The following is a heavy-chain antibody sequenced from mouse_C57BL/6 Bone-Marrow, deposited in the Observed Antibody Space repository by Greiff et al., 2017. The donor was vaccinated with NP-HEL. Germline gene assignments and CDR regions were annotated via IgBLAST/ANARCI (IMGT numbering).Heavy chain of an antibody. J-gene: IGHJ1*03. CDR2: IYPGGGYT. D-gene: IGHD2-1*01. CDR1: GYTFTNYW. Sequence: QVQLQQSGAELVRPGTSVKMSCKASGYTFTNYWIGWAKQRPGHGLEWIGDIYPGGGYTNYNEKFKGKATLTADKSSSTAYMQLSSLTSEDSAIYYCARGKRDWYFDVWGKGTPVTVSS. V-gene: IGHV1-63*01. CDR3: ARGKRDWYFDV.